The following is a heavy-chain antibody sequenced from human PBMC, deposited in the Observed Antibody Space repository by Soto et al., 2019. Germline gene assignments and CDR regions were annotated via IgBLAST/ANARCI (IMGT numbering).Heavy chain of an antibody. CDR2: IYYSGST. CDR1: GGSISGGGYY. J-gene: IGHJ3*02. D-gene: IGHD3-22*01. Sequence: LCGGSISGGGYYWSWIRQHPGKGLEWIGYIYYSGSTYYNPSLKSRVTILVDTSKNQFSLKLSSVTAADTAVYYCARDKDYYDSSGPEDDAFDIWGQGTMVTVSS. V-gene: IGHV4-31*02. CDR3: ARDKDYYDSSGPEDDAFDI.